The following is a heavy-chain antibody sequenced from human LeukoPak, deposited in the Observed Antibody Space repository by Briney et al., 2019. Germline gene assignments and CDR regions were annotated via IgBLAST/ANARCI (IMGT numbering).Heavy chain of an antibody. J-gene: IGHJ4*02. Sequence: SVKVSCKASGGTFSSYAISWVRQAPGQGLEWMGGIIPIFGTANYAQKFQGRVTITADKSTSTAYMELSSLRSEDTAVYYCTRAYGSGSYYPPGYWGQGTLVTVSS. D-gene: IGHD3-10*01. V-gene: IGHV1-69*06. CDR3: TRAYGSGSYYPPGY. CDR1: GGTFSSYA. CDR2: IIPIFGTA.